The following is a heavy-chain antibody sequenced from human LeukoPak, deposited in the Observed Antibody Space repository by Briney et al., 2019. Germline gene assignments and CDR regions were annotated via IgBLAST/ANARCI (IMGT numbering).Heavy chain of an antibody. D-gene: IGHD1-26*01. CDR1: GFTFSAYD. CDR3: AKAWGVGARVERDDFDI. J-gene: IGHJ3*02. Sequence: GGSLRLSCAASGFTFSAYDMHWVRHTTGEGLEWVSAIGSAGGTFYSASARGRFTISRDNAKSSLYLQMNSLSAGDTAVYYCAKAWGVGARVERDDFDIWGRGTLVIVSS. CDR2: IGSAGGT. V-gene: IGHV3-13*01.